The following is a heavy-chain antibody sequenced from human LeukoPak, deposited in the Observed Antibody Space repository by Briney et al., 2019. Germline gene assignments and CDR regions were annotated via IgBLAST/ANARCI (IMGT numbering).Heavy chain of an antibody. CDR2: IWYDGSNK. D-gene: IGHD5-18*01. CDR1: GFTFNTYG. J-gene: IGHJ6*02. V-gene: IGHV3-33*01. Sequence: GGSLRLSCAASGFTFNTYGMHWVRQAPGKGLEWVAVIWYDGSNKYYADSVKGRFTISRDNSKNTLYLQMNSLRAEDTAVYYCARDAVDTANAVWGQGTTVTVSS. CDR3: ARDAVDTANAV.